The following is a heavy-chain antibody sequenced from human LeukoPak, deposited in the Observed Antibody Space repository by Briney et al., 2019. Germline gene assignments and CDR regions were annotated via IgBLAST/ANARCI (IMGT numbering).Heavy chain of an antibody. D-gene: IGHD1-26*01. J-gene: IGHJ4*02. CDR2: TYYRSKWYY. CDR1: GDSFSSNSDA. V-gene: IGHV6-1*01. CDR3: ARDPVGGSTIFDY. Sequence: SQTLSLTCAISGDSFSSNSDAWNWIRQSPSRGLEWLGRTYYRSKWYYDYAVAVKSRISINPDTSKNQFSLQLGSVTPEDTAVYYCARDPVGGSTIFDYWGQGTLVTVSS.